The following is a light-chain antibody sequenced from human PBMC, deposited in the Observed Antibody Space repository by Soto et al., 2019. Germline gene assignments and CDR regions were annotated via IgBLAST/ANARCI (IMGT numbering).Light chain of an antibody. Sequence: EIVMTQSPATLSVSPGERPTLSCRASQSVRSNLAWYQQKPGQAPRLLIYGASTRATGIPARFSGSGSGTEFTLTISSLQSEDFAVYYCQQYHNWPPWTFGQGTKVEIK. V-gene: IGKV3-15*01. J-gene: IGKJ1*01. CDR3: QQYHNWPPWT. CDR1: QSVRSN. CDR2: GAS.